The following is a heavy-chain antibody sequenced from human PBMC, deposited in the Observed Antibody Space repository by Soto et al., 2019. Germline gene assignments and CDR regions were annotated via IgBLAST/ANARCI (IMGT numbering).Heavy chain of an antibody. Sequence: QVQLVQSGTEVKKPGSSVKVSCTASGCTFSSYAISWVRQAPGQGLEWMGGIIPIFGTANYAQKVQGRVTITADESTSTDYMALSSLRSDDTAGYYCATLSSIAARWDYWGQGTLVTVSS. CDR1: GCTFSSYA. CDR3: ATLSSIAARWDY. D-gene: IGHD6-6*01. J-gene: IGHJ4*02. V-gene: IGHV1-69*01. CDR2: IIPIFGTA.